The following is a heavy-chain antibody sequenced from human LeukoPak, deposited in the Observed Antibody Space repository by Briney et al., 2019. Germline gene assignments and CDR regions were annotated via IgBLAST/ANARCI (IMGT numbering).Heavy chain of an antibody. CDR1: GFTFSSYG. D-gene: IGHD2-2*01. CDR2: IRYDGSNK. V-gene: IGHV3-30*02. Sequence: PGGSLRLSCAASGFTFSSYGMHWVRQAPGRGLEWVAFIRYDGSNKYYADSVKGRFTISRDNSKNTLYLQMNSLRAEDTAVYYCAKGYYSSTSCYSYYYDSSGAYFDYWGQGTLVTVSS. J-gene: IGHJ4*02. CDR3: AKGYYSSTSCYSYYYDSSGAYFDY.